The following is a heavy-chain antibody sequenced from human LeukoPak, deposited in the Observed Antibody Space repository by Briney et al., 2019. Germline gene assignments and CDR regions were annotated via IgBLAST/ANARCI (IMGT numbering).Heavy chain of an antibody. V-gene: IGHV3-48*01. Sequence: PGGSLRLSCAASAFTISASGMSWVRQTSRKGLEWISYISSSGTIIYYADSVKGRFTISRDSAKNSLFLQMNSLRAEDTAVYYCARDSRSHCSSTACYGPYFDYWGQGTLVTVSS. CDR1: AFTISASG. J-gene: IGHJ4*02. CDR2: ISSSGTII. CDR3: ARDSRSHCSSTACYGPYFDY. D-gene: IGHD2-2*01.